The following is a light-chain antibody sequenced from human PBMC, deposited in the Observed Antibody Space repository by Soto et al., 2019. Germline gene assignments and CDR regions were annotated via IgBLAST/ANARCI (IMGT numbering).Light chain of an antibody. J-gene: IGKJ5*01. CDR3: QQYGSSST. CDR2: GAS. V-gene: IGKV3-20*01. Sequence: EIVMTQSPATLSVSPGERATLSCRATQNVFSSQLNWYQQKPGQAPRLLIYGASSRPTGIPDRFSGSGSGTDFTLTISRLEPEDFAVYYCQQYGSSSTFGQGTRLEIK. CDR1: QNVFSSQ.